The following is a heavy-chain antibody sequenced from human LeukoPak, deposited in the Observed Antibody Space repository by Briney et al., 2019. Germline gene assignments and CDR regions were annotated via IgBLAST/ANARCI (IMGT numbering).Heavy chain of an antibody. D-gene: IGHD6-13*01. CDR2: INHSGST. J-gene: IGHJ4*02. CDR3: ARGIDSFNSSSWHYFDY. CDR1: GGSFSGYY. V-gene: IGHV4-34*01. Sequence: SETLSLTCALYGGSFSGYYWSWIRQPPGKGLEWIGEINHSGSTNYNPSLKSRVTISVDTSKNQFSLKLSSVTAADTAVYYCARGIDSFNSSSWHYFDYWGQGTLVTVSS.